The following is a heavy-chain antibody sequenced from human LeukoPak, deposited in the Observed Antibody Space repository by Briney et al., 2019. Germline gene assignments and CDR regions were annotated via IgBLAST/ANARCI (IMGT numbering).Heavy chain of an antibody. CDR1: GGSISSYY. Sequence: SETLSLTCTVSGGSISSYYWSWIRQPPGKGLEWIGYIFYTGSTNYNPSLKSRVTISVLTSKNRFSLKLSSVTAADTAVYYCATLTGGDPVLHIWGEGTMDTVSS. J-gene: IGHJ3*02. V-gene: IGHV4-59*01. CDR3: ATLTGGDPVLHI. CDR2: IFYTGST. D-gene: IGHD2-21*01.